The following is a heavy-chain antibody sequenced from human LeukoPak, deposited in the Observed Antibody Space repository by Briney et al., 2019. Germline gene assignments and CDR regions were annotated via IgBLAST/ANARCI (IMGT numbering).Heavy chain of an antibody. Sequence: GASVKVSCKASGYTFTSYGISWVRQAPGQGLEWMGWISAYNGNTNYTQKLQGRVTMTTDTSTSTAYMELRSLRSDDTAVYYCARSYCSSTSCYFENWFDPWGQGTLVTVSS. CDR1: GYTFTSYG. V-gene: IGHV1-18*01. CDR3: ARSYCSSTSCYFENWFDP. J-gene: IGHJ5*02. D-gene: IGHD2-2*01. CDR2: ISAYNGNT.